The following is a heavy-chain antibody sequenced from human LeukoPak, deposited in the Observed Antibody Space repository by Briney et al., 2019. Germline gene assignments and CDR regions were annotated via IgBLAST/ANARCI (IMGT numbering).Heavy chain of an antibody. V-gene: IGHV4-59*01. CDR3: ARIPNYYDSSGYFDY. CDR2: IYYSGST. CDR1: GGSISSYY. D-gene: IGHD3-22*01. Sequence: PSETLSLTCTVSGGSISSYYWSWIRQPPGKGLEWIGYIYYSGSTNYNPSLKSRVTISVDTSKNQFSLKLNSVTAADTAVYYCARIPNYYDSSGYFDYWGQGTLVTVSS. J-gene: IGHJ4*02.